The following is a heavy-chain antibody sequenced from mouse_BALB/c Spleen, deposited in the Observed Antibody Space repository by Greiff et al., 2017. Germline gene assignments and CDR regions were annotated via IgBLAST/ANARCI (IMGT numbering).Heavy chain of an antibody. CDR1: GFTFSSYG. V-gene: IGHV5-6-3*01. J-gene: IGHJ2*01. D-gene: IGHD1-1*01. Sequence: EVQGVESGGGLVQPGGSLKLSCAASGFTFSSYGMSWVRQTPDKRLELVATINSNGGSTYYPDSVKGRFTISRDNAKNTLYLQMSSLKSEDTAMYYCAREGRYYGYFDYWGQGTTLTVSS. CDR2: INSNGGST. CDR3: AREGRYYGYFDY.